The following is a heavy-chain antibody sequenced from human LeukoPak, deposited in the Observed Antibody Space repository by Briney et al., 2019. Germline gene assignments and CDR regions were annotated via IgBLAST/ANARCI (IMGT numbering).Heavy chain of an antibody. CDR2: ISSSSSTI. CDR1: GFTFSSYS. CDR3: ARQKEGLYCSSTSCYTPDY. J-gene: IGHJ4*02. V-gene: IGHV3-48*01. Sequence: GGSLRLSCAASGFTFSSYSMNWVRQAPGKGLEWVSYISSSSSTIYYADSVKGRFTISRDNAKNSLYLQMNSLRAEDTAVYYCARQKEGLYCSSTSCYTPDYWGQGTLVTVSS. D-gene: IGHD2-2*02.